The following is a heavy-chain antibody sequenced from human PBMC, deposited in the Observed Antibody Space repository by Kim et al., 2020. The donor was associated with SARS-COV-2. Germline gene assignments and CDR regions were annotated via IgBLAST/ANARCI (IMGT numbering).Heavy chain of an antibody. CDR1: GGSFSGYY. D-gene: IGHD1-7*01. CDR2: INHSGST. J-gene: IGHJ6*03. V-gene: IGHV4-34*01. CDR3: ARGRLWGLWNYVDYYYYYMDV. Sequence: SETLSLTCAVYGGSFSGYYWSWIRQPPGKGLEWIGEINHSGSTNYNPSLKSRVTISVDTSKNQFSLKLSSVTAADTAVYYCARGRLWGLWNYVDYYYYYMDVWGKGTTVTVSS.